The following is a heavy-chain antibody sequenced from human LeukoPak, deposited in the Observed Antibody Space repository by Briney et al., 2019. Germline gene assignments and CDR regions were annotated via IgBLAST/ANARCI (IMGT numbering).Heavy chain of an antibody. Sequence: SETLSLTCAVYGGSFSDYYWSWIRQPPGKGLEWIGEINHSGSTNYNPSLKSRVTISVDTSKNQFSLKLRSVTAADTAVYYCARYSSSYEKAFDIWGQGTMVTVSS. CDR1: GGSFSDYY. CDR2: INHSGST. D-gene: IGHD6-6*01. J-gene: IGHJ3*02. V-gene: IGHV4-34*01. CDR3: ARYSSSYEKAFDI.